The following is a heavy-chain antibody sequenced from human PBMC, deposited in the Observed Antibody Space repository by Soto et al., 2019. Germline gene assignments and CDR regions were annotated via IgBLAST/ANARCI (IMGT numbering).Heavy chain of an antibody. D-gene: IGHD3-3*01. CDR2: IDDAGST. V-gene: IGHV4-59*01. J-gene: IGHJ2*01. CDR3: ARAYFDFTGGYSPYWYSEV. CDR1: GGSMTSYY. Sequence: SETLSLTCRVSGGSMTSYYSNWLRQSPGKGLEWIGYIDDAGSTKFNPSLRSRVSMSILTSQGQVSLTLDSVTAADTAVYYCARAYFDFTGGYSPYWYSEVWGRGTLVTV.